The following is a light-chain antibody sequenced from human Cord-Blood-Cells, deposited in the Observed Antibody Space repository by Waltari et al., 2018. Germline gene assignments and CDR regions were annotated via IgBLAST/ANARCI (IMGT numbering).Light chain of an antibody. CDR2: KAS. V-gene: IGKV1-5*03. Sequence: DIQMTQSPSTLSASVGDRVTITCRASQSLSSWLACYQQKPGKAPKLLIYKASSLESGVPSRFSGSGSGTEFTLTISSLQPDDFATYYCQQYNSSPYTFGQGTKLEIK. CDR1: QSLSSW. CDR3: QQYNSSPYT. J-gene: IGKJ2*01.